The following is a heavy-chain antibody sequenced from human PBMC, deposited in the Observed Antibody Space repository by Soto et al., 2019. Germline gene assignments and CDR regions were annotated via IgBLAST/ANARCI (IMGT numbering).Heavy chain of an antibody. V-gene: IGHV4-39*01. D-gene: IGHD2-8*01. J-gene: IGHJ4*02. CDR2: VYYRGRS. CDR1: GGSVSNSNYY. CDR3: VSQRTSVLTQAYFDY. Sequence: SETLSLTCTVSGGSVSNSNYYWGWIRQSPGKGLEWVGSVYYRGRSYSKSSVKSRVTISVDTSKNQFSLNLNSVTASDTAVYFCVSQRTSVLTQAYFDYWGPGALVTVSS.